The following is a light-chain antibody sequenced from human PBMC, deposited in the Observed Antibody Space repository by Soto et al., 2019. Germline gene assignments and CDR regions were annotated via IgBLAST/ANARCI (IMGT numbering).Light chain of an antibody. CDR2: GAS. Sequence: EIVLTQSPGTLSLSPGERASLSCRASQSFSSSYLAWYQHKPGQAPRLLLYGASSRATGIPDRFSGSGSGTDFTLTIGRLEPEDFAVYYCQHYGGSPPITFGQGTRLEIK. CDR1: QSFSSSY. V-gene: IGKV3-20*01. J-gene: IGKJ5*01. CDR3: QHYGGSPPIT.